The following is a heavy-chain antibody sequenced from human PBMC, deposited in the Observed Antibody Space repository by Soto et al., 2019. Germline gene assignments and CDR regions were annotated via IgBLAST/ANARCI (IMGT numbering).Heavy chain of an antibody. V-gene: IGHV1-69*13. Sequence: SVKVSCKASGGTFSSYAISWVRQAPGQGLEWMGGIIPIFGTANYAQKFQGRVTITADESTSTAYMELSSLRSEDTAVYYCASNIVVVPAATVDYYGMDVWGQGTTVTSP. CDR2: IIPIFGTA. J-gene: IGHJ6*02. CDR1: GGTFSSYA. D-gene: IGHD2-2*01. CDR3: ASNIVVVPAATVDYYGMDV.